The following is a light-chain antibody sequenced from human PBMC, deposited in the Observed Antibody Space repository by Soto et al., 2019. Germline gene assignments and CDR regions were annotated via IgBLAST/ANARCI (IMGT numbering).Light chain of an antibody. V-gene: IGLV1-47*01. CDR3: AAWDDSLSGAV. Sequence: QSVLTQPPSASGTPGQRVTISCSGSSSNIGTNSVYWYQQLPGTAPKLLIYRNNQRPSGVPDRFSGSKSGTSASLAISGLRSEDDADYYCAAWDDSLSGAVFGGGTQLTVL. CDR2: RNN. J-gene: IGLJ7*01. CDR1: SSNIGTNS.